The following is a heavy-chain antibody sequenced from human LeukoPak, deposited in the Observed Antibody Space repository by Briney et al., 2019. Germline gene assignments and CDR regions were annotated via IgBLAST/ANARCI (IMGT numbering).Heavy chain of an antibody. D-gene: IGHD5-12*01. Sequence: GGSLRLSCVASGFTFSNAWMSWVRQAPGKGLEWVGRIKSKTDGGTTDYAAPVKGRFTISSDDSKNTLYLEMNSLKTEDTAVYYCTTHSGYDYLSDYWGQGTLVTVSS. CDR3: TTHSGYDYLSDY. J-gene: IGHJ4*02. V-gene: IGHV3-15*01. CDR2: IKSKTDGGTT. CDR1: GFTFSNAW.